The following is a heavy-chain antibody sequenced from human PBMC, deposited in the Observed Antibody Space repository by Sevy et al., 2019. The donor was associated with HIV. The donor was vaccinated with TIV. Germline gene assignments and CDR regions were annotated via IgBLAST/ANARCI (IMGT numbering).Heavy chain of an antibody. V-gene: IGHV3-15*07. CDR2: IKSKTDGGTT. CDR1: GFTFTNAW. D-gene: IGHD3-22*01. Sequence: GGSLRLSCAASGFTFTNAWMNWVRQAPGKGLEWVGRIKSKTDGGTTDYAAPVKGRFTISRDDSKNTLYLQMSSLKTEDTAVYYCTTGPYYYDSSGYSDYWGQGTLVTVSS. J-gene: IGHJ4*02. CDR3: TTGPYYYDSSGYSDY.